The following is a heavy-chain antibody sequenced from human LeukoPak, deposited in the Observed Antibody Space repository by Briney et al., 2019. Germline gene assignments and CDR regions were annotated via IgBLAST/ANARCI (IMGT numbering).Heavy chain of an antibody. Sequence: PGGSLRLSCAASGFTFTSYAMSWVRQAPGKGLEWVSCISGSGGYTYYPDSVKGRFTISRDNSKNTLYLQMNSQRAEDTAVYYCAKGAFERFGEPSDYWGQGTLVTVSS. CDR3: AKGAFERFGEPSDY. J-gene: IGHJ4*02. CDR1: GFTFTSYA. CDR2: ISGSGGYT. V-gene: IGHV3-23*01. D-gene: IGHD3-10*01.